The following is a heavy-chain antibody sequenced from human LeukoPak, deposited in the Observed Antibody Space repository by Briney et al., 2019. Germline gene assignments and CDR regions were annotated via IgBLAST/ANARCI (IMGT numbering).Heavy chain of an antibody. D-gene: IGHD3-10*01. Sequence: SEPLSLTCTVSGRPISSSDFYWGWTRPPPGKGLEWIGTIHYTGTPYYNPSLKSRVTISVDTSKNHCSLNLSSVTAADTTFYYCARLGGYYAPPAYWGQGTLVTVSS. CDR1: GRPISSSDFY. CDR3: ARLGGYYAPPAY. CDR2: IHYTGTP. V-gene: IGHV4-39*02. J-gene: IGHJ4*02.